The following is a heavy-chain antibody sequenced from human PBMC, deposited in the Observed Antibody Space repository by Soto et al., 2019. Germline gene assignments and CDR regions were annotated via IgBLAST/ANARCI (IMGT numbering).Heavy chain of an antibody. CDR1: GFPFWTYS. J-gene: IGHJ3*01. CDR2: ISGSGTAT. Sequence: EVKLLESGGGLVQPGGSMRLSCEASGFPFWTYSMSWVRQAPRKGLEWVSGISGSGTATYYTDSVKGRFTVSRDNSKYTLFLQINTLRVEDTAVYYCAKTRLYDNNVYHRDGFDVWGPGTAVTVSS. V-gene: IGHV3-23*01. CDR3: AKTRLYDNNVYHRDGFDV. D-gene: IGHD3-22*01.